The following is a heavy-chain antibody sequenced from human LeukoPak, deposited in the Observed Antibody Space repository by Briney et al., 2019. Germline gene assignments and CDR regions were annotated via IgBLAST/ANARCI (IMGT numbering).Heavy chain of an antibody. D-gene: IGHD6-13*01. Sequence: SETLSLTCAVYGGSFSGYYWSWIRQPPGKGLEWIGEINHSGSTNYNPSLKSRVTISVDTSKNQFSLKLSSVTAADTAVYYCARGRYSSSWTDYWGQGTPVTVSS. CDR1: GGSFSGYY. CDR3: ARGRYSSSWTDY. CDR2: INHSGST. J-gene: IGHJ4*02. V-gene: IGHV4-34*01.